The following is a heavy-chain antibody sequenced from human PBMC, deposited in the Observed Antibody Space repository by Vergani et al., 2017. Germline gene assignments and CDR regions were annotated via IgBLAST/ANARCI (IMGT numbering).Heavy chain of an antibody. V-gene: IGHV3-7*01. CDR3: AREGHLVGPDLDY. CDR1: GFISSSYW. CDR2: VNQDGSEK. D-gene: IGHD1-26*01. Sequence: EGQLVESGGDWVQRGESLRLSCAASGFISSSYWMSWVRQAPGKGLEWVANVNQDGSEKYYVDSVRGRFTISRDNAKNSIYLQMNSLRAEDTAVYFCAREGHLVGPDLDYWGQGTLVTVSS. J-gene: IGHJ4*02.